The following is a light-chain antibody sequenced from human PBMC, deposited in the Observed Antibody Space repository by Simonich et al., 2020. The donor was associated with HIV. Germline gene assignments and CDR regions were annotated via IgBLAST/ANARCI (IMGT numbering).Light chain of an antibody. J-gene: IGKJ2*01. CDR2: AAS. V-gene: IGKV1-39*01. CDR1: QSISSY. CDR3: QQSYSTPPYT. Sequence: DIQMTQSPSSLSASVGDRVTITCRASQSISSYLNWYQQKPWKAPKLLIYAASSLQMGVPSRFSGSGSGTDFTLTISSLQPEDFATYYCQQSYSTPPYTFGQGTKLEI.